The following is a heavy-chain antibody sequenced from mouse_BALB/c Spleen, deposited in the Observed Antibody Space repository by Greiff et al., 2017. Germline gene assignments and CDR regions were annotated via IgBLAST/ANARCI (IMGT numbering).Heavy chain of an antibody. D-gene: IGHD1-1*01. Sequence: EVKLMESGGDLVKPGGSLKLSCAASGFTFSSYGMSWVRQTPDKRLEWVATISSGGSYTYYPDSVKGRFTISRDNAKNTLYLQMSSLKSEDTAMYYCARSSRDWYFDVWGAGTTVTVSS. CDR3: ARSSRDWYFDV. J-gene: IGHJ1*01. V-gene: IGHV5-6*01. CDR2: ISSGGSYT. CDR1: GFTFSSYG.